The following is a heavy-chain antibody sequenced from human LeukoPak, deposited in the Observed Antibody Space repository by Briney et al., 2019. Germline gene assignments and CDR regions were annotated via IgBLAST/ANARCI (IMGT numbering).Heavy chain of an antibody. Sequence: SETLSLTCTVSGGSISSYYWGWIRQPPGKGLEWIGSIYYSGSTYYNPSLKSRVTISVDTSKNQFSLKLSSVTAADTAVYYCARGDNIVVVPAANWFDPWGQGTLVTVSS. D-gene: IGHD2-2*01. CDR3: ARGDNIVVVPAANWFDP. J-gene: IGHJ5*02. CDR1: GGSISSYY. V-gene: IGHV4-39*07. CDR2: IYYSGST.